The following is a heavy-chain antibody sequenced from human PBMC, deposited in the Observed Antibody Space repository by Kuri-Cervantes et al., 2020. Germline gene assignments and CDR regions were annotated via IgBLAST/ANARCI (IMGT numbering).Heavy chain of an antibody. J-gene: IGHJ6*02. CDR3: ARGYYDILTGTYGMDV. D-gene: IGHD3-9*01. V-gene: IGHV4-59*12. CDR2: IYYSGST. CDR1: GGSISSYY. Sequence: SETLSLTCTVSGGSISSYYWSWIRQPPGKGLEWIGYIYYSGSTNYNPSLKSRVTISVDRSKNQFSLKLSSVTAADTAVYYCARGYYDILTGTYGMDVWGQGTTVTVSS.